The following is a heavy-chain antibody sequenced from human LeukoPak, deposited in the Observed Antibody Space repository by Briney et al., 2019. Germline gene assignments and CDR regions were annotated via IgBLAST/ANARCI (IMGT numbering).Heavy chain of an antibody. CDR1: GFIFSSYT. CDR2: ISGSGDKS. J-gene: IGHJ4*02. D-gene: IGHD4-17*01. CDR3: AKDSPSAPVTSV. V-gene: IGHV3-23*01. Sequence: SGGSLRLSCTASGFIFSSYTMSWVRQAPGRGLEWVSTISGSGDKSYYADSVKGRFTISRDNSKNTLYLQMNSLRVEDTAVFYCAKDSPSAPVTSVWGQGTLVTVSS.